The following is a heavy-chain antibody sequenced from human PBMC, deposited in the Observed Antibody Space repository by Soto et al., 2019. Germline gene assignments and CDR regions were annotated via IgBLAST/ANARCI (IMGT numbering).Heavy chain of an antibody. CDR1: GFTFSTYG. Sequence: QVQLVESGGGVVQPGRSLRLSCAASGFTFSTYGMHWVRQAPGKGLGWVAVISFDGNIKYYADSVRGRFTISRDSSKTTLVLQMDSLRAEDTAVYFCAKVSEGSRITFGGVIASWGQGTLVTVSS. V-gene: IGHV3-30*18. D-gene: IGHD3-16*01. CDR3: AKVSEGSRITFGGVIAS. J-gene: IGHJ5*01. CDR2: ISFDGNIK.